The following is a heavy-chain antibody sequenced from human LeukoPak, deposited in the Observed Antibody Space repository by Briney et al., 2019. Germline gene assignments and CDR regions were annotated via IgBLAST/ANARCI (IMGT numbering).Heavy chain of an antibody. J-gene: IGHJ4*02. V-gene: IGHV3-23*01. CDR2: ISESGGNT. CDR1: GFTFSSDT. CDR3: AKVVAAYLYYFDY. D-gene: IGHD2-15*01. Sequence: GGSLRLSCIASGFTFSSDTMAWVRQSPGKGLEWVSGISESGGNTYYIDSVKGRFTISRDNSKNTLYLQMNSLRAEDTAVYYCAKVVAAYLYYFDYWGQGTLVTVSS.